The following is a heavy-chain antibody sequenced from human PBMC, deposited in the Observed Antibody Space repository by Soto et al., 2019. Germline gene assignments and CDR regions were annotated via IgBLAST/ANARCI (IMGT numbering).Heavy chain of an antibody. CDR1: GYSVTSSDYY. CDR3: APLSVSLSGPYGIHV. J-gene: IGHJ6*02. D-gene: IGHD2-15*01. CDR2: MFYSGLT. Sequence: ASETLSLTCSVSGYSVTSSDYYWAWIRQPPGKGLEWIGSMFYSGLTYYNPSLKSRVTLSVDTSKNQFSVRLNSVAAADTAVYYCAPLSVSLSGPYGIHVWGQGTTVTVSS. V-gene: IGHV4-39*01.